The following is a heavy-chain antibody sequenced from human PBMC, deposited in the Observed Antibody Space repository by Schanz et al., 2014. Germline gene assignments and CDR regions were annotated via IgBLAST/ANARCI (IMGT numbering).Heavy chain of an antibody. CDR2: IYHSGNT. CDR1: GGSISSGGSS. J-gene: IGHJ5*01. Sequence: QLQLQESGSGLVKPSQTLSLTCGVSGGSISSGGSSWNWIRLPPGKGLEWIGYIYHSGNTYYNPSRKSRVTISVDTSKNQFSLIQNSVTAADTAVYYGARSPGDFPGWFDSWGQGTLVTVSS. V-gene: IGHV4-30-2*01. CDR3: ARSPGDFPGWFDS. D-gene: IGHD4-17*01.